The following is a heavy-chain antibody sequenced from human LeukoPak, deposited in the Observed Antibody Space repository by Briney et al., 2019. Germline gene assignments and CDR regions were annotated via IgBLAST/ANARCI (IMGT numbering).Heavy chain of an antibody. D-gene: IGHD3-10*01. CDR1: GGSISSSSFF. CDR2: FYTSGTP. J-gene: IGHJ3*02. CDR3: AREPLYYYGSGRNRAFDI. Sequence: SETLSLTCTVSGGSISSSSFFWSWIRQPAGKGLEWIGRFYTSGTPNYNPSLKSRVTISVDTSRNQFSLKLSSVTAADTAVYYCAREPLYYYGSGRNRAFDIWGQGTMVTVSS. V-gene: IGHV4-61*02.